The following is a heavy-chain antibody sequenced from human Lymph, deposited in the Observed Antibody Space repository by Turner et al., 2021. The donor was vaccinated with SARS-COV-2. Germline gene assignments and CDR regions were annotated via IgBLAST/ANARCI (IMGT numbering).Heavy chain of an antibody. CDR1: GGSISSSSYY. J-gene: IGHJ4*02. CDR3: ARAPFIIVLMMYASGYFDN. V-gene: IGHV4-39*01. D-gene: IGHD2-8*01. CDR2: ICSSGGT. Sequence: QLQLQESGPGLVKPSETLYLTSTVAGGSISSSSYYTGWIRQPPGEGLELIGSICSSGGTYYNPSLKSRVAISVDTSKNQFSLKLSSVTAADTAVYYCARAPFIIVLMMYASGYFDNWGQGTLVTVSS.